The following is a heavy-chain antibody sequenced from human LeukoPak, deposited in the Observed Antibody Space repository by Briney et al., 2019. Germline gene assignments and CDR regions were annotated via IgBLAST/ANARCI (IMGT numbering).Heavy chain of an antibody. CDR1: GSSISSGGEY. V-gene: IGHV4-31*03. CDR3: AREKTAYYYDRSGFPAGAFDV. J-gene: IGHJ3*01. D-gene: IGHD3-22*01. CDR2: VYYSGST. Sequence: SQTLSLTCTVSGSSISSGGEYWSWLRHRPGKGLEWIGYVYYSGSTYYNPSLYSRITMSVDTTENQFSLTLPSVTAADTAVSSCAREKTAYYYDRSGFPAGAFDVWGQGTMVTVSS.